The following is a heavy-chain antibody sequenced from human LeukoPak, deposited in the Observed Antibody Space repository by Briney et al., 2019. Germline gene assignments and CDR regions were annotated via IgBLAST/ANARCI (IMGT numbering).Heavy chain of an antibody. CDR1: GFTFSSYS. V-gene: IGHV3-21*01. CDR2: ISSSSSYI. J-gene: IGHJ4*02. CDR3: ARSEGSYDHFDY. D-gene: IGHD1-26*01. Sequence: PGGSLRLSCAASGFTFSSYSMDWVRQAPGKGLEWVSSISSSSSYICYADSVKGRFTISRDNAKNSLYLQMNSLRAEDTAVYYCARSEGSYDHFDYWGQGTLVTVSS.